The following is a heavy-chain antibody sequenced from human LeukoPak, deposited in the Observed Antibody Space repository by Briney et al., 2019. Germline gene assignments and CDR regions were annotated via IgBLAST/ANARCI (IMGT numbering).Heavy chain of an antibody. CDR1: GYTFTSYD. J-gene: IGHJ4*02. CDR2: MNPNSGNT. V-gene: IGHV1-8*02. D-gene: IGHD3-10*01. Sequence: GASVKVSCKASGYTFTSYDINWVRQATGQGLEWMGWMNPNSGNTGYAQKFQGRVTMTRNTSISTAYMELSSLRSEDTAVYYCARGRSWYFGSGSYYNFDYWGQGTLVTVS. CDR3: ARGRSWYFGSGSYYNFDY.